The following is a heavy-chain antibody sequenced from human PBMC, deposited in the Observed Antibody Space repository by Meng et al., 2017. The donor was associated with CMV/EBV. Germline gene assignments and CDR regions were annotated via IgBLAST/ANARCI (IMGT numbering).Heavy chain of an antibody. V-gene: IGHV4-34*01. CDR2: INHSGST. D-gene: IGHD4-11*01. J-gene: IGHJ4*02. Sequence: SETLSLTCAVYGGSFSGYYWSWIRQPPGKRLEWIGEINHSGSTNYNPSLKSRVTISVDTSKNQFSLKLSSVTAADTAVYYCARAPDPKPTTVTTSEYYFDYWGQGTLVTVSS. CDR1: GGSFSGYY. CDR3: ARAPDPKPTTVTTSEYYFDY.